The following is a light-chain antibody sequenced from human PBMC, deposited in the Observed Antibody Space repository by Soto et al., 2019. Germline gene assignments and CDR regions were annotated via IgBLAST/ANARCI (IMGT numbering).Light chain of an antibody. CDR3: QQYDNSQWT. J-gene: IGKJ1*01. V-gene: IGKV3-20*01. Sequence: EIVLTQSPGTLSLSPGERATLSCRASQSVSSSYLAWYQQKPGQAPRLLIYGASSRATGVPDRFSGSGSGTDFTLTINRLEPEDFAVYYCQQYDNSQWTFGQGTKVDIK. CDR2: GAS. CDR1: QSVSSSY.